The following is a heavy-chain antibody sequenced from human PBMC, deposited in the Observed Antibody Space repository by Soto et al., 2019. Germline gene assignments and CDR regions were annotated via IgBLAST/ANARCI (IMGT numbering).Heavy chain of an antibody. J-gene: IGHJ3*02. CDR3: AKNGPSSGSGAFDI. V-gene: IGHV3-30*18. Sequence: QVQLVESGGGVVQPGRSLRLSCAASGFTFSSYVIHWVRQAPGKGLEWVAVISYDGNNKYYADSVKGRFTISRDNSKNTLYLPMHSLRPEDTAVYYCAKNGPSSGSGAFDIWGQGTMVTVSS. CDR1: GFTFSSYV. D-gene: IGHD3-10*01. CDR2: ISYDGNNK.